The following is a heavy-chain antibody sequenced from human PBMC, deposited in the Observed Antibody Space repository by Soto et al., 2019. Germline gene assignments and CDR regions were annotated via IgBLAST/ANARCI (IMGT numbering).Heavy chain of an antibody. Sequence: QVQLVQSGAEVKKPGSSVKVSCTASGGTFSSYAISWVRQAPGQGLEWMGGIIAILGKANYAEKFQGRVTITADESSSTAYMELSSLRSEDTAVYYCARERGGAIIVGVTGTFDVLGQGTLVTVSS. CDR1: GGTFSSYA. CDR2: IIAILGKA. J-gene: IGHJ3*01. CDR3: ARERGGAIIVGVTGTFDV. V-gene: IGHV1-69*01. D-gene: IGHD3-22*01.